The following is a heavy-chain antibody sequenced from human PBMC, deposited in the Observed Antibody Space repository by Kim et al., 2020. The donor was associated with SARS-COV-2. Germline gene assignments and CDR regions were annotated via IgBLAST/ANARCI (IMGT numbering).Heavy chain of an antibody. V-gene: IGHV4-31*03. D-gene: IGHD2-15*01. CDR3: ASSGGHCSGGSCYGWGVYYYAMDV. J-gene: IGHJ6*02. CDR2: IYYSGST. Sequence: SETLSLTCIVSGGSISSGGYYWSWIRQHPGKGLEWIGYIYYSGSTYYNPSLKSRVIISVDTSKNQFSLKLSSVTAADTAVYYCASSGGHCSGGSCYGWGVYYYAMDVWGQGTTVTVSS. CDR1: GGSISSGGYY.